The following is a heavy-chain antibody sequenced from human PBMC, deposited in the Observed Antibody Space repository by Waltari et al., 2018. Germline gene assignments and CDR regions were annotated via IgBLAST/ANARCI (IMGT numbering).Heavy chain of an antibody. J-gene: IGHJ4*02. CDR1: EFSSGVG. CDR3: AHFSGSYPHFDY. V-gene: IGHV2-5*01. D-gene: IGHD1-26*01. Sequence: QITLKESGPTLVKPTQTLTLTCTFSEFSSGVGVGWIRQPPGKALEWVAHIYWNDDKRYSPSLKSRLTITKDTSKNQVVLTMTNMDPVDTATYYCAHFSGSYPHFDYWGQGILVTVSS. CDR2: IYWNDDK.